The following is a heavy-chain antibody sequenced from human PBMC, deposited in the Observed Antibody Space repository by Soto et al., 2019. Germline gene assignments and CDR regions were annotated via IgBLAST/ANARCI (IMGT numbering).Heavy chain of an antibody. Sequence: GGSLRLSCAASGFTFSSYWMHWVRQAPGKGLVWVSRINSDGSSTSYADSVKGRFTISRDNAKNTLYLQMNSLRAEDTAVYYCAREGYSSSFDAGMDVWGQGTTVTVSS. D-gene: IGHD6-6*01. CDR1: GFTFSSYW. CDR3: AREGYSSSFDAGMDV. J-gene: IGHJ6*02. V-gene: IGHV3-74*01. CDR2: INSDGSST.